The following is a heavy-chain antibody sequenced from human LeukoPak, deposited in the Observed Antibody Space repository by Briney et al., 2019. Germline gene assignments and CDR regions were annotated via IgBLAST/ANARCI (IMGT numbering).Heavy chain of an antibody. D-gene: IGHD6-13*01. CDR3: ARDVGSSSWYLIGGSKNYFDY. V-gene: IGHV3-7*01. CDR2: IKQDGSEK. J-gene: IGHJ4*02. Sequence: RGSLRLSCAASGFTFSSYWMSWVRQAPGKGLEWVANIKQDGSEKYYVDSVKGRFTISRDNAKNSLYLQMNSLRAEDTAVYYCARDVGSSSWYLIGGSKNYFDYWGQGTLVTVSS. CDR1: GFTFSSYW.